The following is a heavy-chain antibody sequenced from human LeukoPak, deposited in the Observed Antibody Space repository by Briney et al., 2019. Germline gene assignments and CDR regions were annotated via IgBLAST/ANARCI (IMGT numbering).Heavy chain of an antibody. D-gene: IGHD3-22*01. CDR2: INPSGGST. V-gene: IGHV1-46*04. J-gene: IGHJ4*02. CDR3: ARVANRDSSGYYEALDF. CDR1: GYTFTRYY. Sequence: ASVKVSCKASGYTFTRYYMHRVRQAPGQGLEWMGIINPSGGSTSYPQKLQGRVTMTRDTSTSTVYMELSSLRSEATAVYYCARVANRDSSGYYEALDFWGQGTLVTVSS.